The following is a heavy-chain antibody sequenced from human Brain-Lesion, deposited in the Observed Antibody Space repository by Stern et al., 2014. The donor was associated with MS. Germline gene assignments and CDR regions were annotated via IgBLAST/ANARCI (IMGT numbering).Heavy chain of an antibody. D-gene: IGHD6-13*01. V-gene: IGHV4-4*02. CDR3: ARFPASRPHVFDS. CDR1: GGSISSSNW. J-gene: IGHJ4*02. Sequence: QVQLVESGPGLVKPSGTLSLTCAVSGGSISSSNWWSWVRQSPGKGLEWIGESDHSGSTIYNPSLKSRVTGSVDKPNNHFPLNLRSVPAADTAVYFCARFPASRPHVFDSWGQGTLVTVSS. CDR2: SDHSGST.